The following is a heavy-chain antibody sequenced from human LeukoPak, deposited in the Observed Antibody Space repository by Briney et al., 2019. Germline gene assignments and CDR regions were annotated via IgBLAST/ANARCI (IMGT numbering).Heavy chain of an antibody. J-gene: IGHJ3*02. CDR2: INWNGVKT. CDR1: GFTFDDYG. CDR3: ARDMITFGGAIAYAFDI. Sequence: PGGSLRLSCAASGFTFDDYGLSWVPPPPGKGLEWVSGINWNGVKTGYVDSVKGRFTISRDNAKNSLYLQMNSLRAEDTAFYYCARDMITFGGAIAYAFDIWGRGTMVTLSS. V-gene: IGHV3-20*04. D-gene: IGHD3-16*01.